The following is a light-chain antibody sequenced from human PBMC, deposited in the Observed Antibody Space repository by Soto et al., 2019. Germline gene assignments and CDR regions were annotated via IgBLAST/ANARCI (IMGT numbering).Light chain of an antibody. CDR1: QDIKNY. J-gene: IGKJ3*01. V-gene: IGKV1-9*01. CDR3: QQLNDYTFA. Sequence: DIQLTQSPSFLSASVGGRVTITCRASQDIKNYLAWYQQKPGKAPNLLIYAAFTLQSGVPSRFSGSGSGTEFTLTISSLQPEDFATYYCQQLNDYTFAFGPGTKVDIX. CDR2: AAF.